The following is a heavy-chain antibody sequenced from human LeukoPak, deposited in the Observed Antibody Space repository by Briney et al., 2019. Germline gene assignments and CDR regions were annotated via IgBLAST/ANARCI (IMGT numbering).Heavy chain of an antibody. CDR2: IYTSGST. D-gene: IGHD2-21*02. CDR3: ASGKLGGDDY. V-gene: IGHV4-61*02. CDR1: GGSISSGSYY. Sequence: SQTLSLTCTVSGGSISSGSYYWSWIRQPAGKGLEWIGRIYTSGSTNYNPSLKSRVTISVDTSKNQFPLKLSSVTAADTAVYYCASGKLGGDDYWGQGTLVTVSS. J-gene: IGHJ4*02.